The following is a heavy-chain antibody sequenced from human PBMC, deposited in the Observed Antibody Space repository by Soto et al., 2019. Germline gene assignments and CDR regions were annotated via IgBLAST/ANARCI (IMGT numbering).Heavy chain of an antibody. V-gene: IGHV3-23*01. D-gene: IGHD3-3*01. CDR2: ISGSGGRT. Sequence: PWGALRLSCAASVFTFSSYAMSWVRQAPGKGLEWVSGISGSGGRTYYADSVKGRFTISRDNSKHTLYLQMNSLRAEDTAVYYCAKADDFWSGYHIYYYYGMDVWGQGTTVTVSS. CDR1: VFTFSSYA. CDR3: AKADDFWSGYHIYYYYGMDV. J-gene: IGHJ6*02.